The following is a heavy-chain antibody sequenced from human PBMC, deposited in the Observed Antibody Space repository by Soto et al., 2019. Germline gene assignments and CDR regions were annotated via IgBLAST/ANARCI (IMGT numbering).Heavy chain of an antibody. CDR1: RFAFGSSW. J-gene: IGHJ5*02. CDR2: ISGSGGST. Sequence: PGGSLRLSCAASRFAFGSSWMNWVRQAPGKGLEWVSAISGSGGSTYYADSVKGRFTISRDNSKNTLYLQMNSLRAEDTAVYYCAKDEVVVIFSWFDPWGQGTLVTVSS. CDR3: AKDEVVVIFSWFDP. D-gene: IGHD3-22*01. V-gene: IGHV3-23*01.